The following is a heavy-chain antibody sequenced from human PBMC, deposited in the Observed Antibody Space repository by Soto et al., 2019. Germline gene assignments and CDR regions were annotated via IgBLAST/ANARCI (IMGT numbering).Heavy chain of an antibody. CDR2: ISGSGDGT. CDR3: AGPGYSSQDY. Sequence: EVQLLESGGGLVQPGGSLRLSCAASGFTFSSFASSWVRQAPGKGLEWVSAISGSGDGTDYADSVKGRFTISRDNSKNTLYLQMNSLRAEDTAVYYCAGPGYSSQDYWGQGALVTVSS. J-gene: IGHJ4*02. V-gene: IGHV3-23*01. CDR1: GFTFSSFA. D-gene: IGHD5-18*01.